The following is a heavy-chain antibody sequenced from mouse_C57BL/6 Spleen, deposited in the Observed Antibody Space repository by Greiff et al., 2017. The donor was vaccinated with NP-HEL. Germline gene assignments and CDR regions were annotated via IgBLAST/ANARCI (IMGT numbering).Heavy chain of an antibody. CDR2: ISSGGSYT. Sequence: EVNLVESGGDLVKPGGSLKLSCAASGFTFSSYGMSWVRQTPDKRLEWVATISSGGSYTYYPDSVKGRFTISRDNAKNTLYLQMSSLKSEDTAMYYCARGGLRRDYYAMDYWGQGTSVTVSS. CDR3: ARGGLRRDYYAMDY. V-gene: IGHV5-6*01. J-gene: IGHJ4*01. D-gene: IGHD2-2*01. CDR1: GFTFSSYG.